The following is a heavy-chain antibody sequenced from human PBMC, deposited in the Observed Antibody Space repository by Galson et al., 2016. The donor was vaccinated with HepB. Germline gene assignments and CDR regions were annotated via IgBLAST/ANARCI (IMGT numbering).Heavy chain of an antibody. CDR1: GGSISRIHCY. CDR3: ARAARSGYSVFDY. D-gene: IGHD3-22*01. CDR2: IDYSGST. V-gene: IGHV4-31*03. Sequence: TLSLTCTVSGGSISRIHCYWSWIRQHPGEGLEWIGHIDYSGSTYYNPSLKSGVTISRDTSKSQFFLKLSSVTAADTAVYYCARAARSGYSVFDYWGQGTLVTVSS. J-gene: IGHJ4*02.